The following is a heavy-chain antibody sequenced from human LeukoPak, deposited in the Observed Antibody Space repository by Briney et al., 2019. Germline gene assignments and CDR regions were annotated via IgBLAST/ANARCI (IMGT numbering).Heavy chain of an antibody. CDR2: IYDTGST. CDR3: ARHETSSSWTSSFDY. J-gene: IGHJ4*02. V-gene: IGHV4-59*08. Sequence: PSETLSLTCTVSGGSISSYYWSWIRQPPGKGLEWIGYIYDTGSTNYSPSLKSRVTISVDTSKNQFSLKLTSVTAADTAVYYCARHETSSSWTSSFDYWGQGTLVTVSS. D-gene: IGHD6-13*01. CDR1: GGSISSYY.